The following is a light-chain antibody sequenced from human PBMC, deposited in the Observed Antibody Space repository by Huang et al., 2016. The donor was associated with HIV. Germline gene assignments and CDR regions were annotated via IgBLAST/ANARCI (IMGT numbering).Light chain of an antibody. CDR3: QQYNSYPWT. Sequence: DVQMAQSPPTLSASVGDRVTITCRASQNVGTWLAWYQQKPGKAPKRLISESSTLESGVPSTFSGSGFGTEFTLNIVSLQPDNFATYYCQQYNSYPWTCGQGTKVEI. J-gene: IGKJ1*01. V-gene: IGKV1-5*01. CDR2: ESS. CDR1: QNVGTW.